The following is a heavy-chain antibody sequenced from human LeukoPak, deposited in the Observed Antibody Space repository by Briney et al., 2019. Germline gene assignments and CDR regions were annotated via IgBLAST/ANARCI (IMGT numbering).Heavy chain of an antibody. J-gene: IGHJ4*02. CDR1: GGSISSYY. CDR2: IYYSGST. Sequence: SETLSLTCPVSGGSISSYYWSWIRQPPAKGLEWIAYIYYSGSTTYNPSLKSRVTISVDTSKNQFSLKLSSVTAADTAVYYCARYVRGSYPTFADYWGQGTLVTVSS. CDR3: ARYVRGSYPTFADY. D-gene: IGHD3-16*02. V-gene: IGHV4-59*01.